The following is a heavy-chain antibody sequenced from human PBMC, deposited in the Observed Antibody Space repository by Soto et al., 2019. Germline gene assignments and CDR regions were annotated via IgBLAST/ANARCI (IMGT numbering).Heavy chain of an antibody. CDR3: ARELIAAILPLYDY. J-gene: IGHJ4*02. D-gene: IGHD6-13*01. Sequence: ASVKVSCKASGYTFTGYYMHWVRQAPGQGLEWMGWINPNSGGTNYAQKFQGWVTMTRDTSISTAYMELSRLRSDDTAVYYCARELIAAILPLYDYWGQGTLVTVSS. CDR2: INPNSGGT. CDR1: GYTFTGYY. V-gene: IGHV1-2*04.